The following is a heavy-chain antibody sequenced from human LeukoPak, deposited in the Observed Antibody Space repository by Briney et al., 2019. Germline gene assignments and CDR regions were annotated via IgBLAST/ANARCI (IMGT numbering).Heavy chain of an antibody. V-gene: IGHV4-59*01. CDR3: ARDDDYGSAFDI. CDR2: IYYSGST. J-gene: IGHJ3*02. D-gene: IGHD4-17*01. Sequence: SETLSLTCTVSGGSISSYYWSWIRQPPGKGLEWIGYIYYSGSTNYNPSLKSRVTISVDTSKNQFSLKLSSVTAADTAVYYCARDDDYGSAFDIWGQGTMVTVSS. CDR1: GGSISSYY.